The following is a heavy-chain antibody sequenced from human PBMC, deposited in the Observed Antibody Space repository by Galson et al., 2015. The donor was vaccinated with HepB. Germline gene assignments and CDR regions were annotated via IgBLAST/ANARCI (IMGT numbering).Heavy chain of an antibody. J-gene: IGHJ4*02. CDR1: GFNFSNYA. CDR3: ARSFQWQGYNF. Sequence: SLRLSCAGSGFNFSNYAFHWVRQGPGQGLEWVAVISYNGTTKYHADSVKERLIISRDNSKNTLYLQMSSLRPDDTAVYYCARSFQWQGYNFWGQGTLVIVSS. D-gene: IGHD1-20*01. V-gene: IGHV3-30-3*01. CDR2: ISYNGTTK.